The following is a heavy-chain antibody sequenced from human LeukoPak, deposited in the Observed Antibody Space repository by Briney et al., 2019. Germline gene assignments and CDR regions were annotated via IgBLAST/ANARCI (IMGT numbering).Heavy chain of an antibody. V-gene: IGHV4-34*01. CDR3: ARGWSDIVVVVAATLPDY. D-gene: IGHD2-15*01. Sequence: SETLSLTCAVSGGSFSDYYWSWIRQPPGKGLEWIGEINHSGSTNYNPSLKSRVTVSVDTPKNQLSLKLSSVTAADTAVYYCARGWSDIVVVVAATLPDYWGQGTLVIVSS. CDR2: INHSGST. CDR1: GGSFSDYY. J-gene: IGHJ4*02.